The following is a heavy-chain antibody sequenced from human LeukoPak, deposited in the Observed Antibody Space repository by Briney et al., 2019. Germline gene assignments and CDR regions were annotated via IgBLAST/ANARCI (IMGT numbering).Heavy chain of an antibody. CDR1: GASFSSSTYY. J-gene: IGHJ4*02. V-gene: IGHV4-39*01. Sequence: PSETLSLTCTASGASFSSSTYYWRWIRQPPRKRLAWIGSIYYGGGTYYNPTLKSRVTMSVDTSKKQFSLKLSSVTAADTAVYYCARHAGGIAAAGTRPFDYWGQGTLVTVSS. CDR2: IYYGGGT. D-gene: IGHD6-13*01. CDR3: ARHAGGIAAAGTRPFDY.